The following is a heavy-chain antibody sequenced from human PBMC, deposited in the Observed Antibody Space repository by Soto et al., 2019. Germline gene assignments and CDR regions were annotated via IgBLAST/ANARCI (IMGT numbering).Heavy chain of an antibody. Sequence: GSLRLSCAASGFTFNTYAMYWVRQAPGKGLEWLSYISSSGSTQFYADSVQGRFTISRDNAKNSLSLQMSSLRAEDTAVYYCVKAVFSGYYYVPFDYWGQGT. CDR2: ISSSGSTQ. J-gene: IGHJ4*02. D-gene: IGHD3-22*01. V-gene: IGHV3-48*01. CDR1: GFTFNTYA. CDR3: VKAVFSGYYYVPFDY.